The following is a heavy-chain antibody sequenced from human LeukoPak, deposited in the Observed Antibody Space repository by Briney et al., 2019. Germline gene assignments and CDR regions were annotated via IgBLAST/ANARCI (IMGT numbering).Heavy chain of an antibody. J-gene: IGHJ4*02. CDR1: GFAFSSYA. CDR3: ARDPPYSSSSRAHY. D-gene: IGHD6-6*01. CDR2: ISGSGSGGKT. V-gene: IGHV3-23*01. Sequence: PGGSLRLSCAASGFAFSSYAMSWVRQAPGQGLEWVSSISGSGSGGKTYYADSVKGRFTISRDNAKNSLYLQMNSLRAEDTAVYYCARDPPYSSSSRAHYWGQGTLVTVSS.